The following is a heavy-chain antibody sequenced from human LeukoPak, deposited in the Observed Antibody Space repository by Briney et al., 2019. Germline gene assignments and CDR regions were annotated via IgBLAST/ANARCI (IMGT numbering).Heavy chain of an antibody. CDR2: INPSGGST. J-gene: IGHJ4*02. V-gene: IGHV1-46*01. CDR3: VSQMATTLYYFDY. Sequence: GASVKVSCKASGYTFTSYYMHWVRQAPGQGLEWMGIINPSGGSTSYAQKFQGRVTMTRDTSTSTVYMELSSLRSEDTAVYYCVSQMATTLYYFDYWGQGTLVTVSS. CDR1: GYTFTSYY. D-gene: IGHD5-24*01.